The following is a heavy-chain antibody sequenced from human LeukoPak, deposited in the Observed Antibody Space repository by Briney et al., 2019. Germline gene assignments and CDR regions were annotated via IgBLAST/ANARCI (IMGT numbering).Heavy chain of an antibody. CDR3: ARDRWFGELTDY. CDR1: GFTFSSYW. D-gene: IGHD3-10*01. J-gene: IGHJ4*02. CDR2: INSDGSST. V-gene: IGHV3-74*01. Sequence: GGSLRLSCAASGFTFSSYWMHWVRQAPGKGLVRVSRINSDGSSTSYADSVKGRFTISRDNAKNTLYLQMNSLRAEDTAVYYCARDRWFGELTDYWGQGTLVTVSS.